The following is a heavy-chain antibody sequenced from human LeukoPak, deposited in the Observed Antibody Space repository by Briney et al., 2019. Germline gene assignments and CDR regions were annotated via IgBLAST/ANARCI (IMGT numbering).Heavy chain of an antibody. J-gene: IGHJ3*02. Sequence: GGSLRLSCAASGFTFGSYGMHWVRQAPGKGLEWVTFIRSDGSNKYYADSVKGRFTISRDNAKNSLYLQMNSLRAEDTAVYHCVREASGGTKGVSGTFDIWGQGTLVTVSS. V-gene: IGHV3-30*02. CDR3: VREASGGTKGVSGTFDI. D-gene: IGHD6-13*01. CDR2: IRSDGSNK. CDR1: GFTFGSYG.